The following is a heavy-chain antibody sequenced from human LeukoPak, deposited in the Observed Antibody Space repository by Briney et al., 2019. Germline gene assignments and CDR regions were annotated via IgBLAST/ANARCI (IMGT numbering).Heavy chain of an antibody. CDR3: AKCYYGSGSYWDAFDI. Sequence: GGSLRLSCAASGFTFSSYGLHWVRQAPGKGLEWVAVISYDGSDKFYADSVKGRFAVSRDNSKNTLYLQMNSLRAEDTAVYYCAKCYYGSGSYWDAFDIWGQGTMVTVSS. CDR2: ISYDGSDK. D-gene: IGHD3-10*01. V-gene: IGHV3-30*18. J-gene: IGHJ3*02. CDR1: GFTFSSYG.